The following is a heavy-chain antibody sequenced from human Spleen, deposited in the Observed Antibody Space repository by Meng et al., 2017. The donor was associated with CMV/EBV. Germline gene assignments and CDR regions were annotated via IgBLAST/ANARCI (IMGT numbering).Heavy chain of an antibody. J-gene: IGHJ4*02. CDR1: AGTIRDNHW. CDR2: SFDSGIT. CDR3: ARAYCGGDCYSGFDY. V-gene: IGHV4-4*02. D-gene: IGHD2-21*01. Sequence: SAGTIRDNHWWSWVRQSPGEGVEWIGKSFDSGITYYKPSLKSRVTISLDKSKNHVSLKLNSVTAADTAVYYCARAYCGGDCYSGFDYWGQGSLVTVSS.